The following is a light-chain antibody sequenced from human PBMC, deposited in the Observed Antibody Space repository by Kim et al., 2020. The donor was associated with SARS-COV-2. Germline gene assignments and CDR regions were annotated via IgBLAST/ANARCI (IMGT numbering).Light chain of an antibody. J-gene: IGKJ2*01. Sequence: DIQMTQSPSSVSASVGDRVTITCRASQGVSSYLAWYQQRPGKAPELLIYSVSTLQRGVPSRFSGSGSGTDFTLTISSLQPEDFATYYCQQANTFPFTFGQGTKLEIK. CDR3: QQANTFPFT. CDR2: SVS. CDR1: QGVSSY. V-gene: IGKV1-12*01.